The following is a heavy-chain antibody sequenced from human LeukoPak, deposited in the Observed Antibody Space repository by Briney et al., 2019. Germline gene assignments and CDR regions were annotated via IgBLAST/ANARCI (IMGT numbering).Heavy chain of an antibody. CDR3: ARLETGYSSSPALVGLDP. J-gene: IGHJ5*02. CDR1: GYTFTGYY. V-gene: IGHV1-2*02. Sequence: SSVKVSCKASGYTFTGYYMHWVRQAPGQGLEWMGWINPNSGGTNYAQKFQGRVTMTRDTSISTAYVELSSVRSDDTAVYYSARLETGYSSSPALVGLDPWGQGTLVTVSS. D-gene: IGHD6-13*01. CDR2: INPNSGGT.